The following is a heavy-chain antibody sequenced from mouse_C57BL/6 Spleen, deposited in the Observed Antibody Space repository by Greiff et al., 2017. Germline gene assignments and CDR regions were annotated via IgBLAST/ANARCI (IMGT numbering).Heavy chain of an antibody. CDR1: GYTFTSYW. CDR3: ARHDYDFAWFAY. J-gene: IGHJ3*01. Sequence: QVQLQQPGAELVKPGASVKMSCKASGYTFTSYWITWVKQRPGQGLEWIGDIYPGSGSTNYNEKFKSKATLTVDTSSSTAYMQLSSLTSEDSAVYYCARHDYDFAWFAYWGQGTLVTVSA. CDR2: IYPGSGST. D-gene: IGHD2-4*01. V-gene: IGHV1-55*01.